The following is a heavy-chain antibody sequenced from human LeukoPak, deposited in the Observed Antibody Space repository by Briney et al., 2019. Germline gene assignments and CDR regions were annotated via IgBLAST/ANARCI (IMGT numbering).Heavy chain of an antibody. D-gene: IGHD5-12*01. V-gene: IGHV3-23*01. J-gene: IGHJ4*02. CDR1: GDSISSSH. Sequence: PSETLSLTRAVSGDSISSSHWWSWVRQAPGKGLEWVSAISGSGGSTNYADSVKGRFTISRDNSKNTLYLQMNSLRAEDTAVYYCAKDRIAYSGYAYDYWGQGTLVTVSS. CDR2: ISGSGGST. CDR3: AKDRIAYSGYAYDY.